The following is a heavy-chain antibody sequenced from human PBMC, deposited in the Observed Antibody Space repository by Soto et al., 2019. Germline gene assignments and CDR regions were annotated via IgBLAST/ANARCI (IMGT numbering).Heavy chain of an antibody. D-gene: IGHD3-10*01. CDR1: GYTFTSYG. CDR2: ISAYNGNT. V-gene: IGHV1-18*01. CDR3: ATMVRGVNYNWFDP. Sequence: ASVKVSCKASGYTFTSYGISWVRQAPGQGLEWMGWISAYNGNTNYAQKLQGRVTMTTDTSTSTAYMELRSLRSDDTAVYYCATMVRGVNYNWFDPWGQGTLVTVSS. J-gene: IGHJ5*02.